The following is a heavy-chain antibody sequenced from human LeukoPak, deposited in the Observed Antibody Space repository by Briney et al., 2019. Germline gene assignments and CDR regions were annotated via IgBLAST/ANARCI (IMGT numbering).Heavy chain of an antibody. D-gene: IGHD6-13*01. CDR1: GFTFSSYG. Sequence: GGSLRLSCAASGFTFSSYGMHWVRQAPGKGLEWVAVISHDGSNKYYADSVKGRFTISRDNSKNTLYLQMNSLRAEDTAVYYCAKDASVAAALYYFDYWGQGTLVTVSS. V-gene: IGHV3-30*18. J-gene: IGHJ4*02. CDR2: ISHDGSNK. CDR3: AKDASVAAALYYFDY.